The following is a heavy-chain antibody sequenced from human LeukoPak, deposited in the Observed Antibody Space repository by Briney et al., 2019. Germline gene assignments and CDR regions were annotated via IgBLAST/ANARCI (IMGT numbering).Heavy chain of an antibody. Sequence: GGSLRLSCTASGFAFDAHGMSWVRQVPGKGLEGVSGINWSGGGTGYADPLRGRFTLSRDHAKNSLYLQMDSLRAEDTALYYCARAPITSPFYFDYWGQGTLVTVSS. CDR2: INWSGGGT. J-gene: IGHJ4*02. V-gene: IGHV3-20*04. CDR3: ARAPITSPFYFDY. D-gene: IGHD2-2*01. CDR1: GFAFDAHG.